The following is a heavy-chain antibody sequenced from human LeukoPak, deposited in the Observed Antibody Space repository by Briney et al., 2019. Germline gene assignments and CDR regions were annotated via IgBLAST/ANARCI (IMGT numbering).Heavy chain of an antibody. CDR1: GFTFSSYS. D-gene: IGHD3-10*01. J-gene: IGHJ4*02. CDR2: ISSSSSYI. Sequence: GGSLRLSCAASGFTFSSYSMNWVRQAPGKGLEWVSSISSSSSYIYYADSVKGRFTISRDNAKNSLYLQMNSLRAEDTAVYYCARESKIMVRGVSTFDYWGQGTLVTVS. CDR3: ARESKIMVRGVSTFDY. V-gene: IGHV3-21*01.